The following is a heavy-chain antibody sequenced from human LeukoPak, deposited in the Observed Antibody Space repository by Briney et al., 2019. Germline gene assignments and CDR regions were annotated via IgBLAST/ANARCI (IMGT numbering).Heavy chain of an antibody. CDR3: ARLIETYFDY. CDR1: GGSFSGYY. CDR2: INHSGST. Sequence: PSETLSLTCAVYGGSFSGYYWSWIRQPPGKGLEWIGEINHSGSTYYNPSLKSRVTISVDTSKNQFSLKLSSVTAADTAVYYCARLIETYFDYWGQGTLVTVSS. J-gene: IGHJ4*02. V-gene: IGHV4-34*01. D-gene: IGHD2/OR15-2a*01.